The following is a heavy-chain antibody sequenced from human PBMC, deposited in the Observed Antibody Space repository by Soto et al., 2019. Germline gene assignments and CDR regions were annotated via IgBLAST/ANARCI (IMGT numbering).Heavy chain of an antibody. CDR2: ISSSSSYI. CDR1: GFTFSSYS. CDR3: ASLGYCSSTSCYAGNWFDP. D-gene: IGHD2-2*01. J-gene: IGHJ5*02. V-gene: IGHV3-21*01. Sequence: GSLRLSCAASGFTFSSYSMNWVRQAPGKGLEWVSSISSSSSYIYYADSVKGRFTISRDNAKNSLYLQMNSLRAEDTAVYYCASLGYCSSTSCYAGNWFDPWGQGTLVTVSS.